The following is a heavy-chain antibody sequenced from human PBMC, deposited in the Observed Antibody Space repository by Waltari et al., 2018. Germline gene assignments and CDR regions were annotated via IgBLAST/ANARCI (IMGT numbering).Heavy chain of an antibody. V-gene: IGHV3-21*06. Sequence: EVQLVESGGGLVKPGGSLRLFCTASGFTFSDFSMNWVRQPPGKGLEWVSSIATTSIFEFYADSVMGRFTISRDNAKNSLYLQLNSLRDEDTAVYYCARDAGNYMDVWGEGTTVTVSS. D-gene: IGHD3-10*01. CDR1: GFTFSDFS. CDR2: IATTSIFE. CDR3: ARDAGNYMDV. J-gene: IGHJ6*03.